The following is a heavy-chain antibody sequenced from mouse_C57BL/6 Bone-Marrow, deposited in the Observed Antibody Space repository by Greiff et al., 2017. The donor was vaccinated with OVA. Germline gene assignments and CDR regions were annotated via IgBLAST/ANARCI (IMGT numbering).Heavy chain of an antibody. D-gene: IGHD1-1*01. CDR2: ISYSGST. CDR3: AREDYYGSSWYFDV. V-gene: IGHV3-1*01. CDR1: GYSITSGYD. Sequence: ESGPGMVKPSQSLSLTCTVTGYSITSGYDWHWIRHFPGNKLEWMGYISYSGSTKYNPSLKSRISITHDTSKNHFFLKLNSVTTEDTATYYCAREDYYGSSWYFDVWGTGTTVTVSS. J-gene: IGHJ1*03.